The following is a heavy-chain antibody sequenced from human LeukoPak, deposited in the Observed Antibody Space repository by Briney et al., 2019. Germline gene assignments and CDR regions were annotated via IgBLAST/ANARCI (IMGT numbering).Heavy chain of an antibody. D-gene: IGHD2-21*01. Sequence: GGSLRLSCAASGFTFSSYAMSWVRQAPGKGLEWVSAISGSGGSTYYADSVKGRFIISRDNSKNTLYLQMDSLRGEDTAVYYCAKDFRIGYSAHFDYWGQGALVTVSS. CDR1: GFTFSSYA. CDR3: AKDFRIGYSAHFDY. V-gene: IGHV3-23*01. J-gene: IGHJ4*02. CDR2: ISGSGGST.